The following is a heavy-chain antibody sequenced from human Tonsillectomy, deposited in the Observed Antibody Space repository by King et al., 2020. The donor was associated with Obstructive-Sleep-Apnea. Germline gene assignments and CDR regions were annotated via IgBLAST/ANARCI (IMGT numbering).Heavy chain of an antibody. CDR3: AKEGYYGDNGFGAFDV. CDR2: IKSEGSDQ. V-gene: IGHV3-30*02. Sequence: VQLVESGGGVVQPGRSLRLSCAASGFTFDTYGMHWVRQAAGKGLEWVAFIKSEGSDQCYTDSVKGRFTISRDNSKNTLYLEMNSLRAEDTAMYYCAKEGYYGDNGFGAFDVWGQGTMVTVSS. J-gene: IGHJ3*01. D-gene: IGHD4-17*01. CDR1: GFTFDTYG.